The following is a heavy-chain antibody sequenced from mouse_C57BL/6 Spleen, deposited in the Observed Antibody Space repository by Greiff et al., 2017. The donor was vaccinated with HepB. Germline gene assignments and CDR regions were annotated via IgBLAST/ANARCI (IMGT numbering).Heavy chain of an antibody. V-gene: IGHV1-52*01. Sequence: QVQLQQPGAELVRPGSSVKLSCKASGYTFTSYWMHWVKQRPIQGLEWIGNIDPSDSETNYNQKFKDKATLTVDKSSSTAYMQLSSLTSEDSAVYFCARSYYSNYVLFAYWGQGTLVTVSA. CDR1: GYTFTSYW. CDR2: IDPSDSET. CDR3: ARSYYSNYVLFAY. J-gene: IGHJ3*01. D-gene: IGHD2-5*01.